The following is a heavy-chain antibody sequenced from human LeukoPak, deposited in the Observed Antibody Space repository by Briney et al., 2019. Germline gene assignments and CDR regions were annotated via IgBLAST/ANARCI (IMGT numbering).Heavy chain of an antibody. Sequence: SETLSLTCTVCGGSISSSSYYWGWIRQPPGRGLEWLGSIYHSGSTYYNPALKSRVTISVDTSKNQFSLKLSSVTAADTAVYYCARAPVHYYDSSGYYPVGAFDIWGQGTMVTVSS. CDR3: ARAPVHYYDSSGYYPVGAFDI. CDR1: GGSISSSSYY. CDR2: IYHSGST. J-gene: IGHJ3*02. D-gene: IGHD3-22*01. V-gene: IGHV4-39*07.